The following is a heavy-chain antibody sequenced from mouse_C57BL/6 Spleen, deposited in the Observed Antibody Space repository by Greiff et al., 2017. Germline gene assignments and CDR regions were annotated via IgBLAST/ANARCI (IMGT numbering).Heavy chain of an antibody. CDR3: ARKGYGSSVYLDY. CDR2: IDPSDSYT. Sequence: VQLQQPGAELVMPGASVKLSCKASGYTFTSYWMHWVKQRPGQGLEWIGEIDPSDSYTNYNQKFKGKSTLTVDKSSSTAYMQLSSLTSEDSAVYYCARKGYGSSVYLDYWGQGTTLTVSS. D-gene: IGHD1-1*01. CDR1: GYTFTSYW. V-gene: IGHV1-69*01. J-gene: IGHJ2*01.